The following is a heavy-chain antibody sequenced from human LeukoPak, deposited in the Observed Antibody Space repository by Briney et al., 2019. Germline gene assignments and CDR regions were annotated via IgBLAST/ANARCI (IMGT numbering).Heavy chain of an antibody. V-gene: IGHV3-23*01. Sequence: GGSLRLSCAASGFTFSSHGMSWVRQAPGKGLEWVSGISGSGSHIYYTGSVKGRFTISRDNSKNTLNLQMNSLRAEDTAVYYRAKTGYCGSDRFFDYWGQGILVTISS. CDR1: GFTFSSHG. CDR3: AKTGYCGSDRFFDY. D-gene: IGHD3-9*01. J-gene: IGHJ4*02. CDR2: ISGSGSHI.